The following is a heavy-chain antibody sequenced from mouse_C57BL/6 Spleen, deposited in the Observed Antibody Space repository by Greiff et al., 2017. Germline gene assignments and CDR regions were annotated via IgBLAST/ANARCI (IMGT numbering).Heavy chain of an antibody. CDR2: IWSGGST. J-gene: IGHJ4*01. V-gene: IGHV2-2*01. CDR3: ARNWLWLRGPHYAMDY. CDR1: GFSLTSYG. Sequence: QVQLKQSGPGLVQPSQSLSITCTVSGFSLTSYGVHWVRQSPGKGLEWLGVIWSGGSTDYNAAFISRLSISKDNSKSQVFFKMNSLQADDTAIYYCARNWLWLRGPHYAMDYWGQGTSVTVSS. D-gene: IGHD2-2*01.